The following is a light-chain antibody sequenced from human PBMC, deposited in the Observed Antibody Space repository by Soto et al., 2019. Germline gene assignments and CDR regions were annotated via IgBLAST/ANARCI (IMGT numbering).Light chain of an antibody. Sequence: EIMMSQSPATLSVSPGERATLSCRASQSISSNLAWYQQRPGQAPRLLIYGASTRGAGVPARFRGGGSGTEFTLPISSLQSEDFAIYYCQQYNNWPQTFGQGTKLEIK. CDR3: QQYNNWPQT. V-gene: IGKV3-15*01. CDR1: QSISSN. J-gene: IGKJ2*01. CDR2: GAS.